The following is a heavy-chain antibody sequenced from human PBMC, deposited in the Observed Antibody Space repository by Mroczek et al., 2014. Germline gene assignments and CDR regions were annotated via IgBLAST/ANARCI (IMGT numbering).Heavy chain of an antibody. CDR1: GYTFTGYY. J-gene: IGHJ3*02. Sequence: QVQLVQSGAEVKKPGASVKVSCKASGYTFTGYYMHWVRQAPGQGLEWMGWINPNSGGTNYAQKFQGRVTMTRDTSISTAYMELSRLRSDDTAVYYCARVGYCSSTSCYTDAFDIWGQGTMVTVSS. CDR2: INPNSGGT. CDR3: ARVGYCSSTSCYTDAFDI. D-gene: IGHD2-2*02. V-gene: IGHV1-2*02.